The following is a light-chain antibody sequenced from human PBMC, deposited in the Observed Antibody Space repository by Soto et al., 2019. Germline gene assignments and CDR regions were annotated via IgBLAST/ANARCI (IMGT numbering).Light chain of an antibody. Sequence: QSVLTQPPSASGTPGQRVTISCSGSSSNIGSNTVNWYQQLPGTAPKLLIYSNNQRPSGVPDRFSGSKSGTSASLAISGLQSEDEADYYCAAWDDSSLVFGGGTKVTV. J-gene: IGLJ2*01. CDR1: SSNIGSNT. V-gene: IGLV1-44*01. CDR2: SNN. CDR3: AAWDDSSLV.